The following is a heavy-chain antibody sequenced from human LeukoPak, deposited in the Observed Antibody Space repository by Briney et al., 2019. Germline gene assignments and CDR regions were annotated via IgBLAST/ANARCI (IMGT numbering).Heavy chain of an antibody. Sequence: GGSLRLSCAASGFTFSSYGMHWVRQAPGKGLEWVAVIWYDGSNKYYADSVKGRFTISRDNSKNTLYLQMNSLRAEDTAVYYCARIHSGSSGYSEYYFDYWGQGTLVTVSS. CDR1: GFTFSSYG. J-gene: IGHJ4*02. V-gene: IGHV3-33*01. CDR2: IWYDGSNK. D-gene: IGHD3-22*01. CDR3: ARIHSGSSGYSEYYFDY.